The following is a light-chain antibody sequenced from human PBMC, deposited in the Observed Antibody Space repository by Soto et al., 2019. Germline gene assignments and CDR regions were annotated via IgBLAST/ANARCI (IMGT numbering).Light chain of an antibody. Sequence: DIVLTQCPGTLSLYPGERAALSCRASQSVSSNLAWYQQKPGQAPRLLIYGASSRATGIPDRFSGSGSGTDFTLTIRRLGPEDSSVYYCQQYSSSPFTFGPGTKVDIK. J-gene: IGKJ3*01. CDR2: GAS. CDR3: QQYSSSPFT. V-gene: IGKV3-20*01. CDR1: QSVSSN.